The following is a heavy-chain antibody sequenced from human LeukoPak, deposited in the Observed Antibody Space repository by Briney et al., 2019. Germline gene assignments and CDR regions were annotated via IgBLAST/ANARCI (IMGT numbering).Heavy chain of an antibody. CDR2: IIPTFGTV. D-gene: IGHD4-11*01. CDR1: GGTFSSYA. Sequence: SVKVSCKASGGTFSSYAISWVRQAPGQGLEWMGGIIPTFGTVKYAQKFQGRVTITTDESTNTAYMELSSLRSEDTAVYYCARNAVTTYYHYYLDVWGKGTPVTVSS. J-gene: IGHJ6*03. V-gene: IGHV1-69*05. CDR3: ARNAVTTYYHYYLDV.